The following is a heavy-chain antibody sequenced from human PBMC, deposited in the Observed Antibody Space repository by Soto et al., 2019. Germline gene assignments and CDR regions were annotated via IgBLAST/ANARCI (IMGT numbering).Heavy chain of an antibody. CDR1: GGSISSYY. J-gene: IGHJ6*02. D-gene: IGHD3-10*01. Sequence: PSETLSLTCTVSGGSISSYYWSWIWQPPGKGLEWIGYIYYSGSTNYNPSLKSRVTISVDTSKNQFSLKLSSVTAADTAVYYCARVPNYYGSGRYYYYGMDVWGQGTTVTVSS. CDR2: IYYSGST. V-gene: IGHV4-59*01. CDR3: ARVPNYYGSGRYYYYGMDV.